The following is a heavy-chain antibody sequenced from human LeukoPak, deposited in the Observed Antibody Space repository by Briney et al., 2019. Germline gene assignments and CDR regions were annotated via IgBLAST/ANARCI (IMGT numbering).Heavy chain of an antibody. CDR3: ARSEGYCSGGSCYYFDY. CDR2: IYYSGST. V-gene: IGHV4-59*01. D-gene: IGHD2-15*01. J-gene: IGHJ4*02. CDR1: GGSISSYY. Sequence: SETLSLTCTVSGGSISSYYWSWIRQPPGKGLEWIGYIYYSGSTYYNPSLKSRVTISVDTSKNQFSLKLTSVTAADTAVYYCARSEGYCSGGSCYYFDYWGQGTLVTVSS.